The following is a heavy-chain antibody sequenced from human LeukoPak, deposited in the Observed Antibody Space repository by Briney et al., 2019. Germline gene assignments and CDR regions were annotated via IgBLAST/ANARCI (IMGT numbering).Heavy chain of an antibody. CDR1: GYTFTSYG. Sequence: ASVKVSCKASGYTFTSYGISGVRQAPGQGLEWMGWISAYNGNTNYAQKLQGRVTMTTDTSTSTAYMELRSLRSDDTAVYYCARDTASMIVVPDAFDIWGQGTMVTVSS. CDR3: ARDTASMIVVPDAFDI. J-gene: IGHJ3*02. V-gene: IGHV1-18*01. CDR2: ISAYNGNT. D-gene: IGHD3-22*01.